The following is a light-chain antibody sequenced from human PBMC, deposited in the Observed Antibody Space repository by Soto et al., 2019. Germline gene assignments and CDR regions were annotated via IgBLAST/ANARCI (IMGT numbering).Light chain of an antibody. J-gene: IGLJ1*01. CDR2: AVS. CDR3: RSYTTSRTLLYV. CDR1: SSDVGGYNY. Sequence: QSALTQPASVSGSPGQSITISCTGTSSDVGGYNYVSWYQQHPGKAPKLMIYAVSNRPSGGSTRFSGSKSGNTASLTISGLQAEDEADYHCRSYTTSRTLLYVFGTGTKLTVL. V-gene: IGLV2-14*01.